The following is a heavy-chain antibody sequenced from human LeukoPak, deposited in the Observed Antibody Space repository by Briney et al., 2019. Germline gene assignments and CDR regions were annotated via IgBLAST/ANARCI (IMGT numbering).Heavy chain of an antibody. V-gene: IGHV4-59*01. CDR3: ARGNWEVITPDY. J-gene: IGHJ4*02. Sequence: SETLSLTCTASGGSISTYYWSWIRQPPGKGLEWIGYIYYSGSTNYNPSLKSRVTISIDTSKNQFSLKLSSVTAADTAVYYCARGNWEVITPDYWGQGTLVTVSS. D-gene: IGHD3-22*01. CDR1: GGSISTYY. CDR2: IYYSGST.